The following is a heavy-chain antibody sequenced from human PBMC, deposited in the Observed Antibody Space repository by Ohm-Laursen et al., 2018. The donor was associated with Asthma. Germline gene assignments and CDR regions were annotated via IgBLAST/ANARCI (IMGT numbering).Heavy chain of an antibody. V-gene: IGHV3-48*03. CDR3: ARIGPEWELPGREYSLIH. CDR2: ISRSGNTI. Sequence: SLRLSCTASGFSISTYNMNWVRQAPGKGLEWLSYISRSGNTIYYADSLKGRFTISRDKAKNSLYLQMNSLGAEDTALYYCARIGPEWELPGREYSLIHWGQGTLVTVSS. J-gene: IGHJ1*01. CDR1: GFSISTYN. D-gene: IGHD1-26*01.